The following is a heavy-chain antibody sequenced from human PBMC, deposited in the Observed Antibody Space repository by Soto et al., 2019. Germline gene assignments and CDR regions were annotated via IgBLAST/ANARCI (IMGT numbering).Heavy chain of an antibody. D-gene: IGHD3-10*01. CDR3: FSQVFGPLPGLVDV. CDR2: ISYSGST. J-gene: IGHJ6*02. Sequence: PSETLSLTCTFSGGSFPSISNHYCSWIRQPPGKGLEWIGYISYSGSTSYNPSLKSRLIISVDTSQNQVSLKLASVTAADTAVYYCFSQVFGPLPGLVDVSGQGTTVTVSS. V-gene: IGHV4-59*08. CDR1: GGSFPSISNHY.